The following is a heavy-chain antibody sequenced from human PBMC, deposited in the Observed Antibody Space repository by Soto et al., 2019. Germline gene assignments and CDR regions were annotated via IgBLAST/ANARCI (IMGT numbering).Heavy chain of an antibody. J-gene: IGHJ5*02. CDR3: ARVRWCSSTSCYRGVNNWFDP. CDR1: GGSFSGYY. D-gene: IGHD2-2*01. CDR2: INHSGST. Sequence: PSETLSLTCAVYGGSFSGYYWSWIRQPPGKGLEWIGEINHSGSTNYNPSLKSRVTISVDTSKNQFSLKLSSVTAADTAVYYCARVRWCSSTSCYRGVNNWFDPGGQGTLVTVSS. V-gene: IGHV4-34*01.